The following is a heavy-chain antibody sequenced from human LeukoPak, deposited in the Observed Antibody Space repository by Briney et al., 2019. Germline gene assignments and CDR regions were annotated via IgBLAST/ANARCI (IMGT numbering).Heavy chain of an antibody. CDR2: INPNSGGT. J-gene: IGHJ4*02. Sequence: ASVKVSCKASGYTFTGYYMHWVRQAPGQGLEWMGWINPNSGGTNYAQKFQGRVTMTRDMSISTAYMELSRLRSDDTAVYYCARALAVTTLALDYWGQGTLVTVSS. CDR3: ARALAVTTLALDY. CDR1: GYTFTGYY. V-gene: IGHV1-2*02. D-gene: IGHD4-17*01.